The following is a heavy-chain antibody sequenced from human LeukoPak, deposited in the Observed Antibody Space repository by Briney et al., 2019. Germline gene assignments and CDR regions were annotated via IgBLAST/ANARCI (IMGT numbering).Heavy chain of an antibody. Sequence: ASVKVSCKASGYSFTSYGISWVRQAPGQGLEWMVWISAYNGNTNYAQKLQGRVTMTTDTSTSTAYMELRSLRSDDTAVYYCAREVIAAAGTAYFDYWGQGTLVTVSS. V-gene: IGHV1-18*01. CDR3: AREVIAAAGTAYFDY. D-gene: IGHD6-13*01. CDR1: GYSFTSYG. CDR2: ISAYNGNT. J-gene: IGHJ4*02.